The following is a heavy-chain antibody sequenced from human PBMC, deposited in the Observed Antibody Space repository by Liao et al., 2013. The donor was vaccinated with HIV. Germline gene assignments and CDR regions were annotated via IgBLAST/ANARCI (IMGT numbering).Heavy chain of an antibody. CDR3: ARGRRGLNWGDLRN. D-gene: IGHD7-27*01. CDR2: VSRGGRA. Sequence: LQQRDTGLLKPSETLSLTCSIFGDSLNDFHWAWIRQPPGQGLEWIGEVSRGGRASYNPSLKSRVTISVDTSKNQLSLKLSSVTAADTAVYYCARGRRGLNWGDLRNWGQGTLVTVSS. CDR1: GDSLNDFH. J-gene: IGHJ4*02. V-gene: IGHV4-34*02.